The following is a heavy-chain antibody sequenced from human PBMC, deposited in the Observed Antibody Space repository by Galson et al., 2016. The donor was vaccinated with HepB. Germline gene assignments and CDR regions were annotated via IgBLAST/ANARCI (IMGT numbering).Heavy chain of an antibody. CDR2: IYSGGST. V-gene: IGHV3-53*01. J-gene: IGHJ4*02. Sequence: SLRLSCAASGVTVSSNYMSWVRQAPGKGLEWVSIIYSGGSTYYAESVKGRFTISRDNSRTIVYLQMDSLRAEDTAMYYCARDFYGGNYWGQGTLVTVSS. D-gene: IGHD4-23*01. CDR1: GVTVSSNY. CDR3: ARDFYGGNY.